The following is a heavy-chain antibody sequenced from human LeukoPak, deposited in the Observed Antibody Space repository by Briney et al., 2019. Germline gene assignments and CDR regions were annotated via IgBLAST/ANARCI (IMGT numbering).Heavy chain of an antibody. J-gene: IGHJ4*02. CDR2: IYYSGST. Sequence: SETLSLTCTVSGGSISSSSYYWGWIRQPPGKGLEWIGSIYYSGSTYYNPSLKSRVTISVDTSKNQFSLKLSSVTAADTAVYYCARAWATMIVVVWGQGTLVTVSS. D-gene: IGHD3-22*01. CDR1: GGSISSSSYY. CDR3: ARAWATMIVVV. V-gene: IGHV4-39*07.